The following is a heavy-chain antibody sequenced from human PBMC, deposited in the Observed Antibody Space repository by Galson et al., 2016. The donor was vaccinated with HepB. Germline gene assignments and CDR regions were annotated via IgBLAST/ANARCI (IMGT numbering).Heavy chain of an antibody. Sequence: SETLSLTCAVSGGSISSSNWWNWVRQPPGKGLEWIGEVHHSGSTKYNPSLKSRVTISVDNSNKNFSLKLDSVTAADTAVYFCARLSGNYYVDYWGQGTLVTVSS. J-gene: IGHJ4*02. V-gene: IGHV4-4*02. CDR1: GGSISSSNW. D-gene: IGHD1-26*01. CDR3: ARLSGNYYVDY. CDR2: VHHSGST.